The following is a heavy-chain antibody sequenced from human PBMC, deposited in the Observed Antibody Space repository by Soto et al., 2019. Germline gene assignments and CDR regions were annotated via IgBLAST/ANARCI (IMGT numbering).Heavy chain of an antibody. CDR1: GYSFTSYW. V-gene: IGHV5-10-1*01. J-gene: IGHJ6*02. Sequence: VQALKISCKGSGYSFTSYWISSVRQMPGKGLEWMGRIDPSDSYTNYSPSFQGHVTISADKSISTAYLQWSSLKASDTAMYYCARGSTGLLNYYYGMDVWGQGTTVTVSS. D-gene: IGHD3-10*01. CDR2: IDPSDSYT. CDR3: ARGSTGLLNYYYGMDV.